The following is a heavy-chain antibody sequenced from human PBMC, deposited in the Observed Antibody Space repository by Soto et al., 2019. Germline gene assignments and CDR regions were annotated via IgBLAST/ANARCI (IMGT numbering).Heavy chain of an antibody. D-gene: IGHD3-22*01. V-gene: IGHV3-33*01. CDR1: GFTFSSYG. CDR3: ARGTRVTMIVVVPPDY. J-gene: IGHJ4*02. CDR2: IWYDGSNK. Sequence: GGSLRLSCAASGFTFSSYGMHWVRQAPGKGLEWVAVIWYDGSNKYYADSVKGRFTISRDNSKNTLYLQMNSLRAEDTAVYYCARGTRVTMIVVVPPDYWGRGTLVTVSS.